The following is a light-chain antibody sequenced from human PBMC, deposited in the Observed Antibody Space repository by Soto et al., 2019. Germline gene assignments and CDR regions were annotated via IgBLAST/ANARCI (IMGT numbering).Light chain of an antibody. Sequence: QSVLTQPPSASGSPGQSVTISCTGTSSDVGTSNYVSWYQQPPGKAPKLMIYEVTKRPSGVPDRFSGSKSGNTASLTVSGLQADDEADYYCSSRSGTDILYVFGTGTKVTVL. V-gene: IGLV2-8*01. CDR3: SSRSGTDILYV. CDR1: SSDVGTSNY. J-gene: IGLJ1*01. CDR2: EVT.